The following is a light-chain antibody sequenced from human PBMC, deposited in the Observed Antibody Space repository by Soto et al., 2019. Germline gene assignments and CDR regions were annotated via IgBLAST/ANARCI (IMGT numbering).Light chain of an antibody. J-gene: IGLJ1*01. CDR1: SSDVGGYNY. Sequence: QSALTQPASVSGSPGQSITLSCTGTSSDVGGYNYVSWYQPHPGKAPKLMIYDVSNRPSGVSNRFSGSKSGNTASLTISGLQAEDEADYYCSSYTSSSLDVFGTGTKLTVL. V-gene: IGLV2-14*01. CDR2: DVS. CDR3: SSYTSSSLDV.